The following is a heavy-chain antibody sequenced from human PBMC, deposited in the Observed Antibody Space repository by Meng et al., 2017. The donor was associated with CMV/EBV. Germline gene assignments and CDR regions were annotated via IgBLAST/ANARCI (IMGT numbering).Heavy chain of an antibody. CDR3: ARGNNYDFWSGDAFDI. CDR1: GFTFSSYW. Sequence: GGSLRLSCAASGFTFSSYWMSWVRQARRKGLEWVANIKQDGSEKYYVDSVKGRFTISRDNAKNSLYLQMNSLRAEDTAVYYCARGNNYDFWSGDAFDIWGQGTMVTVSS. D-gene: IGHD3-3*01. J-gene: IGHJ3*02. CDR2: IKQDGSEK. V-gene: IGHV3-7*01.